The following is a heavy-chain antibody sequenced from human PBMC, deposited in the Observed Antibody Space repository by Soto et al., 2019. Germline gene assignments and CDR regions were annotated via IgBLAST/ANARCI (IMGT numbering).Heavy chain of an antibody. J-gene: IGHJ6*02. Sequence: SETLSLTCAVYGGSFSAYYWSWIRQPPGKGLEWIGEIDHSGSTNYNPSLESRVTISVDTSKNQFSLKVSSVTAADTAVYHCARSDRAIFYGMDVWGQGATVTVSS. CDR2: IDHSGST. CDR1: GGSFSAYY. V-gene: IGHV4-34*01. CDR3: ARSDRAIFYGMDV. D-gene: IGHD3-22*01.